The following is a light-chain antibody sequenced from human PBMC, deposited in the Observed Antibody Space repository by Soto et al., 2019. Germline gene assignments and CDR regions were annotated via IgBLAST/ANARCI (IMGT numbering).Light chain of an antibody. V-gene: IGKV1-13*02. CDR3: QQYNSYRIT. Sequence: AIQMTQSPSSLSASVGDRVTISCRASQGIGNALGWYQQKPGKAPKLLIYDASSLESGVPSRFSGSGSGTEFTLTISSLQPDDFATYYCQQYNSYRITFGQGTRLEIK. CDR2: DAS. J-gene: IGKJ5*01. CDR1: QGIGNA.